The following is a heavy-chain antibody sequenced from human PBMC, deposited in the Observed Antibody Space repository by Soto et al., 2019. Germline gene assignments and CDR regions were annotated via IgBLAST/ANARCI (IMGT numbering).Heavy chain of an antibody. CDR3: VSQRTSVLTQAYFDY. D-gene: IGHD2-8*01. J-gene: IGHJ4*02. CDR2: VYYRGRS. V-gene: IGHV4-39*01. Sequence: LSLTCTVSGGSVSNSNYYWGWIRQSPGKGLEWIGSVYYRGRSYSKSSVKSRVTISVDTSKNQFSLNLNSVTASDTAVYFCVSQRTSVLTQAYFDYWGPGALVTVSS. CDR1: GGSVSNSNYY.